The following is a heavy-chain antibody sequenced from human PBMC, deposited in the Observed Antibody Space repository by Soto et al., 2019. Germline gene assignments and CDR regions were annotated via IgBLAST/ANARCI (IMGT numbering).Heavy chain of an antibody. D-gene: IGHD1-26*01. V-gene: IGHV1-46*01. Sequence: ASVKVSCKASGYTFTTYYIHWVRQAPGQGLEWMGVINPSGGSINYAQKFQGRVTMTRDTSTSTVYMELSSLRSEDTAVYYCARDRGFGGSYYIYCYGRDVWGQGTTVTVSS. CDR2: INPSGGSI. CDR3: ARDRGFGGSYYIYCYGRDV. CDR1: GYTFTTYY. J-gene: IGHJ6*02.